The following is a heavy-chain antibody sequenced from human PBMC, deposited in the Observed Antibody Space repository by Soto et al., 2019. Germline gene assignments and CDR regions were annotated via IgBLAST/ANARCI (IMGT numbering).Heavy chain of an antibody. CDR3: VRDFGDYGGYFDY. CDR2: ISSSSSYI. J-gene: IGHJ4*02. Sequence: VQLVESGGGVVQPGGSLRLSCAASGFTFSSYSMNWVRQAPGKGLEWVSSISSSSSYIYYADSVKGRFTISRDNAKNSLYLQMNSLRAEDTAVYYCVRDFGDYGGYFDYWGQGTLVTVSS. CDR1: GFTFSSYS. D-gene: IGHD4-17*01. V-gene: IGHV3-21*01.